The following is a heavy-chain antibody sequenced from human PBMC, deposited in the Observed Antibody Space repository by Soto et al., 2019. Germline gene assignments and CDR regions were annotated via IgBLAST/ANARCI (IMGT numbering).Heavy chain of an antibody. Sequence: SETLSLTCAVYGGSFSGYYWSWIRQPPGKGLEWIGEINHSGSTNYNPSLKSRVTISVDTSKNQFSLKLSSVTAADTAVYYCARGRGIAAADFDAFDIWGQGTMVTV. CDR3: ARGRGIAAADFDAFDI. CDR1: GGSFSGYY. D-gene: IGHD6-13*01. CDR2: INHSGST. V-gene: IGHV4-34*01. J-gene: IGHJ3*02.